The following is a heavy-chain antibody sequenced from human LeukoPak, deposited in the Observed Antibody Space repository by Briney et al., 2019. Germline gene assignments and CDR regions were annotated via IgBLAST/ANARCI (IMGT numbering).Heavy chain of an antibody. CDR2: INPNSGGT. J-gene: IGHJ5*02. CDR1: GYTFTGYY. V-gene: IGHV1-2*06. Sequence: EASVKVSCKASGYTFTGYYMHWVRQAPGQGLEWMGRINPNSGGTNYAQKFQGRVTMTRDTSISTAYMELSRLRSDDTAVYYCARNTYYDFWSGYYNNWFDPWGQGTLVTVSS. CDR3: ARNTYYDFWSGYYNNWFDP. D-gene: IGHD3-3*01.